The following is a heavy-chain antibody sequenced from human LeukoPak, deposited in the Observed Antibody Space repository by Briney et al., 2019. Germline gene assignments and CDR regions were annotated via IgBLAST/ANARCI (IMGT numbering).Heavy chain of an antibody. V-gene: IGHV4-4*07. CDR2: IYTSGST. CDR1: GGSISSYY. Sequence: PSETLSLTCTVSGGSISSYYWSWIRQPAGKGLEWIGRIYTSGSTNYNPSLKSRVTMSVDASKNQFSLELSSVTAADTAVYYCARHDRSYGLDYFDYWGQGTLVTVSS. D-gene: IGHD5-18*01. CDR3: ARHDRSYGLDYFDY. J-gene: IGHJ4*02.